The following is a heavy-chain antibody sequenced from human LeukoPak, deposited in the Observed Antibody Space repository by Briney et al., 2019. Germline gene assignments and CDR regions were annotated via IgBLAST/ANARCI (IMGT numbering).Heavy chain of an antibody. CDR3: AIDMCSGYYDSSGYYPNYYYYYGMDV. D-gene: IGHD3-22*01. CDR1: GFTFDDYA. Sequence: GRSLRLSCAASGFTFDDYAMHWVRQAPGKGLEGVSGISWNSGSIGYADSVKGRSTISRDKAKNSLYLQMNSLRAEDTALYYCAIDMCSGYYDSSGYYPNYYYYYGMDVWGQGTTVTVSS. CDR2: ISWNSGSI. V-gene: IGHV3-9*01. J-gene: IGHJ6*02.